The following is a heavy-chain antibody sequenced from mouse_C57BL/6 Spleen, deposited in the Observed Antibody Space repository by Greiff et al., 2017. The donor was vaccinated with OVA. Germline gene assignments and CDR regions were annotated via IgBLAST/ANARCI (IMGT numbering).Heavy chain of an antibody. J-gene: IGHJ4*01. CDR3: ARWGYDAMDD. CDR2: IDPSDSYT. CDR1: GYTFTSYW. Sequence: QVQLQQPGAELVMPGASVKLSCKASGYTFTSYWMHWVKQRPGQGLEWIGEIDPSDSYTNYNQKFKGKSTLTVDKSSSTAYMQLSSLTSEDSAVYYCARWGYDAMDDWGQGASVTVSS. V-gene: IGHV1-69*01.